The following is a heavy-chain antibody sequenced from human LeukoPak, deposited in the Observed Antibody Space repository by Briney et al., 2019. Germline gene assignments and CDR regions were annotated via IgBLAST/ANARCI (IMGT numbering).Heavy chain of an antibody. V-gene: IGHV4-59*08. Sequence: PSETLSLTCTVSGGSISSYYWSWIRQPPGKGLEWIGYIYNSGNTNYNPSLKSRVTISVDKAKNQFSLMLSSVTAADTAVYYCARHGDCSSTSCYHIAFWGQGTLVTVSS. D-gene: IGHD2-2*01. CDR2: IYNSGNT. CDR1: GGSISSYY. CDR3: ARHGDCSSTSCYHIAF. J-gene: IGHJ4*02.